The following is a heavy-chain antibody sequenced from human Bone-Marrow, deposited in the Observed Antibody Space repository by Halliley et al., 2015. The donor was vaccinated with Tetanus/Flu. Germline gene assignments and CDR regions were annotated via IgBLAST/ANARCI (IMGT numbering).Heavy chain of an antibody. CDR3: AKDYYSSGPAEYFHH. J-gene: IGHJ1*01. Sequence: SLRLSCDASGFTFSSYAMSWVRQAPGKGLEWVSAISASGGRTFYADSVKGRFTISRDNSKNTLYLQVNSLRAEDTALYYCAKDYYSSGPAEYFHHWGQGTLVTVSS. V-gene: IGHV3-23*01. D-gene: IGHD6-19*01. CDR1: GFTFSSYA. CDR2: ISASGGRT.